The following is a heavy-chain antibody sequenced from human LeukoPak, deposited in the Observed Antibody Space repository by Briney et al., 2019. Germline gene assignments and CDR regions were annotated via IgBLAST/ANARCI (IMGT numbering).Heavy chain of an antibody. CDR1: GYTFTSYG. CDR2: INPSGGST. Sequence: GASVKVSCKASGYTFTSYGISWVRQAPGQGLEWMGIINPSGGSTSYAQKFQGRVTMTRDTSTSTVYMELSSLRSEDTAVYYCARGGIFGQRPLNWYFDLWGRGTLVTVSS. J-gene: IGHJ2*01. CDR3: ARGGIFGQRPLNWYFDL. V-gene: IGHV1-46*01. D-gene: IGHD3-3*01.